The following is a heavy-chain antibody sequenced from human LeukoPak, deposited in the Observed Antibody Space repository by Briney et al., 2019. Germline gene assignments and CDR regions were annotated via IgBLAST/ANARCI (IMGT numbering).Heavy chain of an antibody. Sequence: ASVKVSCKASGYTFTGYYMHWVRQAPGQGLEWIGWLNPKRGGTNYAQKFQGKVTMTRDTTITTAYMELSRLTADDTAVYYCARDNGMGYYGGSGYFDYWGQGTLVTASS. CDR1: GYTFTGYY. J-gene: IGHJ4*02. V-gene: IGHV1-2*02. CDR2: LNPKRGGT. CDR3: ARDNGMGYYGGSGYFDY. D-gene: IGHD1-26*01.